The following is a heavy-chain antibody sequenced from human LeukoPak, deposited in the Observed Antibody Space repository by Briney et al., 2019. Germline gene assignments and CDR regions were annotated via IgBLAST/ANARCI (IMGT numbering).Heavy chain of an antibody. D-gene: IGHD3-10*01. CDR2: INAGNGDT. CDR1: GYTFTSYA. J-gene: IGHJ3*02. V-gene: IGHV1-3*01. CDR3: ARDPGGAFDI. Sequence: ASVKLSCKASGYTFTSYAMNWVRLAPGQGHKWNGWINAGNGDTKYSQKFQGRVAITRETSASTAYMELSSMRSEDTAVYYCARDPGGAFDIWGQGTMVTVSS.